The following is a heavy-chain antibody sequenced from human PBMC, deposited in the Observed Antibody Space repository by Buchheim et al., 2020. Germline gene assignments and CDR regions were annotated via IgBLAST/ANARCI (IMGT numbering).Heavy chain of an antibody. CDR3: ARDRVRGVIGSSGYYGMDV. CDR2: IKQDGSEK. D-gene: IGHD3-10*01. V-gene: IGHV3-7*01. CDR1: GFTFSSYW. Sequence: EVQLVESGGGLVQPGGSLRLSCAASGFTFSSYWMSWVRQAPGKGLEWVANIKQDGSEKYYVDSVKGRFTISRDNAKNSLYLQMNSLRAEDTAVYYCARDRVRGVIGSSGYYGMDVWGQGTT. J-gene: IGHJ6*02.